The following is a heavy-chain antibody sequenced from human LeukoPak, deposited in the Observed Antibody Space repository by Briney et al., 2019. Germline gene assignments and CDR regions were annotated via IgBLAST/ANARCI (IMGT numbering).Heavy chain of an antibody. CDR3: ARDLGIVGATSPY. Sequence: ASVKVSCKASGGTSSSYAISWVRQAPGQGLEWMGRIIPILGIANYAQKFQGRVTITADKSTSTAYMELSSLRSEDTAVYYCARDLGIVGATSPYWGQGTLVTVSS. V-gene: IGHV1-69*04. J-gene: IGHJ4*02. CDR2: IIPILGIA. CDR1: GGTSSSYA. D-gene: IGHD1-26*01.